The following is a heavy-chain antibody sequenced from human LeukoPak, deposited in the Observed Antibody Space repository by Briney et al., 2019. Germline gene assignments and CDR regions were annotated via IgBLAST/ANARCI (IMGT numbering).Heavy chain of an antibody. CDR3: ARVYSWSGYLYDY. V-gene: IGHV3-7*01. D-gene: IGHD3-3*01. CDR1: GFTFSSHW. Sequence: GGSLRLSCAASGFTFSSHWMTWVRQAPGKGLEWVANIKKDGSEKYYADSVKGRFTIYRDDARNSVYLQMDILRAEDTAVYYCARVYSWSGYLYDYWGQGTLVTVSS. J-gene: IGHJ4*02. CDR2: IKKDGSEK.